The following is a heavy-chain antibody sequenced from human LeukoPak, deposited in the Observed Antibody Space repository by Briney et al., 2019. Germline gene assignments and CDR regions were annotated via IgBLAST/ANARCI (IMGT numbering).Heavy chain of an antibody. CDR1: GGSISSGGYS. D-gene: IGHD5-18*01. CDR3: ASLTPRDTAMVKRAFDI. V-gene: IGHV4-30-2*01. J-gene: IGHJ3*02. CDR2: INHSGST. Sequence: SQTLSLTCAVSGGSISSGGYSLSWIRQPPGKGLEWIVEINHSGSTNYNPSLKSRVTISVDTSKNQFSLKLSSVTAADTAVYYCASLTPRDTAMVKRAFDIWGQGTMVTVSS.